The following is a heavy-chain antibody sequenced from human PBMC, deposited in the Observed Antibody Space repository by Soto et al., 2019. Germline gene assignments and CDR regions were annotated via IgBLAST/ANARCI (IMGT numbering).Heavy chain of an antibody. V-gene: IGHV4-4*07. CDR1: GGSINTYY. Sequence: SETLSLTCTVSGGSINTYYWNWIRQPAGKGLEWIGRVFSSGSTSHNPSLNGRVTMSVDMSKSQFSLRLSSVTAADTAVYYCARTVVVAATPHYFDYWGQGTLVTVSS. CDR2: VFSSGST. CDR3: ARTVVVAATPHYFDY. D-gene: IGHD2-15*01. J-gene: IGHJ4*01.